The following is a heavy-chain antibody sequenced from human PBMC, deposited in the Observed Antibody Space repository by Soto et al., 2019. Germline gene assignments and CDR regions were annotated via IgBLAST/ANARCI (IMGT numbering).Heavy chain of an antibody. CDR3: AKYRDFCSDYYTPAY. J-gene: IGHJ4*02. CDR1: CFTISSYG. D-gene: IGHD3-3*01. Sequence: PGGSLTLSCAASCFTISSYGMPWVRQAACKGLGWLAITSYDGSNKYYADSVKGRFTISTDNSKNTLYLQMNSLRAEDTAVYYCAKYRDFCSDYYTPAYWGQGTLVTVSS. CDR2: TSYDGSNK. V-gene: IGHV3-30*18.